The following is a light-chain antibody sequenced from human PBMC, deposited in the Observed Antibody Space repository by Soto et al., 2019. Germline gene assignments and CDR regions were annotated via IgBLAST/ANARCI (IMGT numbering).Light chain of an antibody. CDR3: GEWDDSLNVYV. J-gene: IGLJ1*01. CDR2: DDN. CDR1: SSNLAYNS. Sequence: SVLTQPPSVSAAPGQDVTISCSGSSSNLAYNSLSWYQQLPGTAPKLLIYDDNKRPSGIPARFSGSKSGTSATLGITGLETGDDADYYCGEWDDSLNVYVFGSGTKVTVL. V-gene: IGLV1-51*01.